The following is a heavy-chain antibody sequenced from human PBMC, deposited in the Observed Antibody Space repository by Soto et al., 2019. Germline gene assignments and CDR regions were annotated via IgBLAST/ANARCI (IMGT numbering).Heavy chain of an antibody. CDR1: GYTFTNYA. CDR2: INAGNGNT. CDR3: ARASFYYYDATKRYQLSY. Sequence: GASVKVSCKASGYTFTNYAMHWVRQAPGQRLEWMGWINAGNGNTKYSQKFQGRVTITRDTSASTAYMELSSLRSEDTAVYYCARASFYYYDATKRYQLSYWGRGTLVPVSS. J-gene: IGHJ4*02. D-gene: IGHD3-22*01. V-gene: IGHV1-3*01.